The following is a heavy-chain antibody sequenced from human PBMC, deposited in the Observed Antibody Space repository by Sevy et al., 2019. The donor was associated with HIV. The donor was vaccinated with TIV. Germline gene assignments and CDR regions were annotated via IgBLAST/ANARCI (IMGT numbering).Heavy chain of an antibody. CDR3: ARQPIHYNWNDDGIW. J-gene: IGHJ4*02. D-gene: IGHD1-1*01. V-gene: IGHV4-39*01. CDR1: GVSISSSTYY. CDR2: IYYSGST. Sequence: ETLSLTCTVSGVSISSSTYYWGWIRQPPGKGLEWIGSIYYSGSTYSNPSLTSRVTISVDTSKNQFSLKLSSVTAADTAVYYCARQPIHYNWNDDGIWWGQGTLVTVSS.